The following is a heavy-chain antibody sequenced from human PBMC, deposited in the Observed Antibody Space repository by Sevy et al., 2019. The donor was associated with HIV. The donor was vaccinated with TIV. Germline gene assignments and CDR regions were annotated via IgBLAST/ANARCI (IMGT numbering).Heavy chain of an antibody. V-gene: IGHV3-49*03. J-gene: IGHJ5*02. CDR2: IRSKASGGTT. CDR1: GFNIGDYP. CDR3: CKGGSGTGWFDP. Sequence: GGSLRLSCRASGFNIGDYPMSWFRQAPGKGLAWVGFIRSKASGGTTQYAASVKGRFTISRDDSESIAYLQMNSLKIEDTAVYYCCKGGSGTGWFDPWGQGTLVTISS. D-gene: IGHD3-10*01.